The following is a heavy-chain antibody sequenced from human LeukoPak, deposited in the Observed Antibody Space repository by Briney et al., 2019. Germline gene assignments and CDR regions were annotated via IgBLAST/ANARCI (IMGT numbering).Heavy chain of an antibody. CDR1: GFTFSSYE. CDR2: ISGSGGTT. J-gene: IGHJ4*02. V-gene: IGHV3-48*03. CDR3: ARKNGLDY. Sequence: GGSLRLSCAASGFTFSSYEMNWVRQAPGKGLEWVSGISGSGGTTYYADSVKGRFTISRDNAKNSLYLQMNSLRAEDTAVYYCARKNGLDYWGQGTLVTVSS.